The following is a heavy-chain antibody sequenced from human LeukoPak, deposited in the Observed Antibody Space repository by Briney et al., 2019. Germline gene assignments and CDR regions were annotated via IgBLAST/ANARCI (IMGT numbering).Heavy chain of an antibody. CDR2: IYSGGST. V-gene: IGHV3-53*04. CDR1: GFTVSSNY. D-gene: IGHD2-15*01. Sequence: PGGSLRLSCAASGFTVSSNYMSWVRQAPGKGLEWVSVIYSGGSTYYADSVKGRFTISRHNSKNTLYLQMNSLRAEDTAVYYCARTYCSGGSCPSDYWGQGTLVTVSS. CDR3: ARTYCSGGSCPSDY. J-gene: IGHJ4*02.